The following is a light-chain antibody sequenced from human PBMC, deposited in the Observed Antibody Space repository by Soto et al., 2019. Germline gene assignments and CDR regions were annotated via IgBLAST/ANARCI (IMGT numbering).Light chain of an antibody. CDR1: QSISGL. CDR2: DAS. CDR3: QQYSDYPLT. V-gene: IGKV1-5*01. Sequence: DIQMTQSPSTLSASVGDRVTIGCRASQSISGLLAWYQCKPGKAPKLLIYDASNMETGVPSRFSGSGSGTEFTLTISSLQPDDFATYYCQQYSDYPLTFGGGTKVDIK. J-gene: IGKJ4*01.